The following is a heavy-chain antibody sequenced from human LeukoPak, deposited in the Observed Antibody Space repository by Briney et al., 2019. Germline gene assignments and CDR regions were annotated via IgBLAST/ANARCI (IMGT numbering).Heavy chain of an antibody. D-gene: IGHD6-13*01. CDR2: ISSSGSTL. V-gene: IGHV3-48*03. CDR1: GFTFSSYE. Sequence: GGSLRLSCAASGFTFSSYEMNWVRQAPGKGLEWVSYISSSGSTLYYADSVKGRFTISRDNAKNSLYLQMNSLRAEDTAVYYCAREGPRQLVQGGFDYWGQGTLVTVSS. CDR3: AREGPRQLVQGGFDY. J-gene: IGHJ4*02.